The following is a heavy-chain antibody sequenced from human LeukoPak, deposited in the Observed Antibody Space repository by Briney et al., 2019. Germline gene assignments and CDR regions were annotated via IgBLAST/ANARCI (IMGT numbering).Heavy chain of an antibody. Sequence: SQTLSLTCAISGDSVSSNSAAWNWTRQSPSRGLEWLGRTYYRSKWYNDYAVSVKSRITINPDTSKNQFSLQLNSVTPEDTAVYYCARDQRVRGYSYGPHGRQSSFDYWGQGTLVTVSS. CDR2: TYYRSKWYN. CDR1: GDSVSSNSAA. V-gene: IGHV6-1*01. CDR3: ARDQRVRGYSYGPHGRQSSFDY. J-gene: IGHJ4*02. D-gene: IGHD5-18*01.